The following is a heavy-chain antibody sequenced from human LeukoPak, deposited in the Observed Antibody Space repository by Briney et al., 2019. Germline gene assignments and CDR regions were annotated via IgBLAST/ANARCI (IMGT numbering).Heavy chain of an antibody. CDR3: AREPAPDAFDI. V-gene: IGHV4-59*01. CDR1: GGSISSYY. J-gene: IGHJ3*02. CDR2: IYYSGST. Sequence: SSETLSLTCTVSGGSISSYYWSWIRQPAGKGLEWIGYIYYSGSTNYNPSLKSRVTISVDTSKNQFSLKLSSVTAADTAVYYCAREPAPDAFDIWGQGTMVTVSS.